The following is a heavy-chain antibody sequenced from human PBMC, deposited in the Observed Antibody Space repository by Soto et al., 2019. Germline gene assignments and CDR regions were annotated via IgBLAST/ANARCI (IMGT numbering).Heavy chain of an antibody. J-gene: IGHJ6*02. CDR3: ARAQNLFLEWLPASYYCMDV. Sequence: QVQLVESGGGVVQPGRSLRLSCAASGFTFSSYAMHWVRQAPGKGLEWVAVISYDGSNKYYADSVKGRFTISRDNSKNTMYLQMNTLRAEDTAVYYCARAQNLFLEWLPASYYCMDVWGQGTTVTVSS. V-gene: IGHV3-30-3*01. CDR2: ISYDGSNK. D-gene: IGHD3-3*01. CDR1: GFTFSSYA.